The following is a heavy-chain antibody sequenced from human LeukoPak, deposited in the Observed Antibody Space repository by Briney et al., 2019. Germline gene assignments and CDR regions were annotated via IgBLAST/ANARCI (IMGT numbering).Heavy chain of an antibody. Sequence: SETLSLTCTVSGGSISSYYWSWIRQPPGKGLEWIGEINHSGSTNYNPSLKSRVTISVDTSKNQFSLKLSSVTAADTAVYYCARWPRWPVHAFDIWGQGTMVTVSS. J-gene: IGHJ3*02. CDR2: INHSGST. CDR3: ARWPRWPVHAFDI. V-gene: IGHV4-34*01. D-gene: IGHD6-19*01. CDR1: GGSISSYY.